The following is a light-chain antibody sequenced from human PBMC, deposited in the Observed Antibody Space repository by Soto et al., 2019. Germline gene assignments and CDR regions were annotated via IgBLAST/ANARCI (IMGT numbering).Light chain of an antibody. Sequence: DIQMTQSPSTLSASIGDRVTITCRASQSISDRLAWYQQRPGKAPKLLIYKASSLESGVSSRFSGSGSGTEFTLTISSLQPDDFATYYCQQSNTYPWTFGQGTKVEVK. V-gene: IGKV1-5*03. J-gene: IGKJ1*01. CDR3: QQSNTYPWT. CDR2: KAS. CDR1: QSISDR.